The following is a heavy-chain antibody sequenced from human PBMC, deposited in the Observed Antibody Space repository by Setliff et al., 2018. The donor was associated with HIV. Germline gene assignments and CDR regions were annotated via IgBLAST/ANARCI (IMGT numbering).Heavy chain of an antibody. Sequence: SETLSLTCTVSGGSITSHYWSFIRQPPGKGLEWIGSIYYNGITNYNPSLTSRVTISVDTSKNQFSLKPSSVTAADTAVYFCARAGYYGTTSYWEYFQHWGQGALVTVSS. J-gene: IGHJ1*01. D-gene: IGHD1-7*01. CDR3: ARAGYYGTTSYWEYFQH. V-gene: IGHV4-59*11. CDR2: IYYNGIT. CDR1: GGSITSHY.